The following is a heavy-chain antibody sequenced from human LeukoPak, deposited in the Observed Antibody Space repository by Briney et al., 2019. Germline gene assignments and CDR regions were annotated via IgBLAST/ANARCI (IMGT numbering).Heavy chain of an antibody. J-gene: IGHJ6*03. CDR1: GGSFSGYY. CDR3: ARGMRGRGYYYYMDV. Sequence: SETLSLTCAVYGGSFSGYYWSWIRQPPGKGPEWIGEINHSGSTNYNPSLKSRVTISVDTSKNQFSLKLSSVTAADTAVYYCARGMRGRGYYYYMDVWGKGTTVTVSS. CDR2: INHSGST. D-gene: IGHD5-24*01. V-gene: IGHV4-34*01.